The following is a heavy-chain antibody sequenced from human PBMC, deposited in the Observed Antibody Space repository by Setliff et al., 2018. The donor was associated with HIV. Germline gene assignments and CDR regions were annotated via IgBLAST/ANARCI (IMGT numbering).Heavy chain of an antibody. V-gene: IGHV4-4*07. CDR1: GDSIGYYY. J-gene: IGHJ3*01. CDR3: ARDRIEVVVDGPHDVFDV. Sequence: SETLSLTCTVSGDSIGYYYWSWIRQPAGRGLEWMGRIHTSGSTNYNPSLTSRVTLSVDTSKNPFFLKLTSLSAADTAVYYCARDRIEVVVDGPHDVFDVWGRGTTVTVSS. CDR2: IHTSGST. D-gene: IGHD2-15*01.